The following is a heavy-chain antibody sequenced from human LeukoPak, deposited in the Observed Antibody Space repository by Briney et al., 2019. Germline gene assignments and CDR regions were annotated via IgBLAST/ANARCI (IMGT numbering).Heavy chain of an antibody. J-gene: IGHJ4*02. CDR1: GYIFNNYR. V-gene: IGHV5-51*01. CDR3: ARLSGESTEFDF. Sequence: HGESLKISCQGSGYIFNNYRIAWVRQKPGKGLEWMGSIFPGDSDIRYSPSFQGLVTISAEKSVSIVYLQWSSPKASDTAMYYCARLSGESTEFDFWGQGTLVTVSS. D-gene: IGHD2-2*01. CDR2: IFPGDSDI.